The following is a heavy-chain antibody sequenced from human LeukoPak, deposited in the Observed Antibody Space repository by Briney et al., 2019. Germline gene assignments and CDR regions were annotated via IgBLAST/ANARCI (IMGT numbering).Heavy chain of an antibody. D-gene: IGHD2-2*01. V-gene: IGHV3-53*01. CDR3: ASQNRCSSTSCSLAFDY. J-gene: IGHJ4*02. Sequence: GGSLRLSCAASGFTVSSNYMSWVRQAPGKGLEWVSVINSGGSTYYADSVKGRFTISRDNSKNTLYLQMNSLRAEDTAVYYCASQNRCSSTSCSLAFDYWGQGTLVTVSS. CDR1: GFTVSSNY. CDR2: INSGGST.